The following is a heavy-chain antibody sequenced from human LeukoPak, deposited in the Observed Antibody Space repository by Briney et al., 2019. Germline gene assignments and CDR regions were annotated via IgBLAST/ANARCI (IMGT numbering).Heavy chain of an antibody. Sequence: GGSLRLSCAASGFTFSSYWMSWVRQAPGKGLEWVANIKQDGSEKYYVDSVKGRFTISRDNAKNSLYLQMNSLRAEDTAVYCCARELRLWTATIATGSYCYYMDVWGKGTTVTVSS. CDR2: IKQDGSEK. CDR1: GFTFSSYW. V-gene: IGHV3-7*01. D-gene: IGHD5-12*01. J-gene: IGHJ6*03. CDR3: ARELRLWTATIATGSYCYYMDV.